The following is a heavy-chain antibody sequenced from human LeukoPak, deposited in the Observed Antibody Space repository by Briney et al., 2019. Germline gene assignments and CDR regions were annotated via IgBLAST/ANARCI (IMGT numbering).Heavy chain of an antibody. CDR3: AREGIAVDPRVYYGRDV. J-gene: IGHJ6*02. V-gene: IGHV3-48*03. CDR1: GFTFSSYE. D-gene: IGHD6-19*01. CDR2: ISSSGSTI. Sequence: GGSLRLSCAASGFTFSSYEMNWVRQAPGKGLEWASYISSSGSTIYYADSVKGRFTISRDNAKNSLYLQMNSLRAEDTAVYYCAREGIAVDPRVYYGRDVWGQGTTVTVSS.